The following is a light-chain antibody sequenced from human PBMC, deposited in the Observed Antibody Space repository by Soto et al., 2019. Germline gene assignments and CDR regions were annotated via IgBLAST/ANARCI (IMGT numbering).Light chain of an antibody. CDR2: GAS. CDR1: QSVSSIY. Sequence: ENVLTQSPGTLSLSPGERATLSCRASQSVSSIYLAWYQQKPGQAPRLLIYGASSRASGIPDRFSGSGSGTDFTLTISSLEPEDFAVYYCQQRSNLPPTFGQGTRLEIK. V-gene: IGKV3D-20*02. J-gene: IGKJ5*01. CDR3: QQRSNLPPT.